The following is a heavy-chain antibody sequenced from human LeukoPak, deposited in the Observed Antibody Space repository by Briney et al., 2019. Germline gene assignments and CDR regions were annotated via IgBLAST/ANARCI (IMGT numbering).Heavy chain of an antibody. CDR3: ASLAAAGTGEGFLDY. D-gene: IGHD6-13*01. J-gene: IGHJ4*02. CDR1: VYTFTGYY. Sequence: SVKVSPKASVYTFTGYYMHGVRQTPGQGLEWMGWINPNSGGTNYAQKFQGRVTMTRDTSISTAYMELSRLRSDDTAVYYCASLAAAGTGEGFLDYWGQGTLVTVSS. V-gene: IGHV1-2*02. CDR2: INPNSGGT.